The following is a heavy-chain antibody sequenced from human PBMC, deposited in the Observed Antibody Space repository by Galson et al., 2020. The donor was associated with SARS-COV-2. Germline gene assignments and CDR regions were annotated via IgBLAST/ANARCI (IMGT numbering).Heavy chain of an antibody. V-gene: IGHV7-4-1*02. CDR3: AATEYLDFWSGYYTFDY. CDR2: INTNTGNP. Sequence: ASVKVSCKASGYTFTSYAMNWVRQAPGQGLEWMGWINTNTGNPTYAQGFTGRLVFSLDTSVSTAYLQISSLKAEDTAVYYCAATEYLDFWSGYYTFDYLGQGALVTVAS. CDR1: GYTFTSYA. J-gene: IGHJ4*02. D-gene: IGHD3-3*01.